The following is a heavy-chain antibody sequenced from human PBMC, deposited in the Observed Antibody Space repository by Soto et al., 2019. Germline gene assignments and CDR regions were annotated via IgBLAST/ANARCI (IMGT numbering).Heavy chain of an antibody. Sequence: QLQLQESGPGLVKPSETLSLTCTVSGGSISSSSHYWGWIRQPPGKGLEWIGSIHYSGSTYYNPSFKSRVTISGDTSKNQFSLKLSSVTAADTAVYYCARHGNDYGDYAIDYWGQGTLVTVSS. CDR2: IHYSGST. V-gene: IGHV4-39*01. D-gene: IGHD4-17*01. CDR1: GGSISSSSHY. CDR3: ARHGNDYGDYAIDY. J-gene: IGHJ4*02.